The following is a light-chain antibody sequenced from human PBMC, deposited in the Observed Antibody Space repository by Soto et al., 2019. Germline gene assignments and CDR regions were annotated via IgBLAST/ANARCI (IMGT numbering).Light chain of an antibody. CDR1: QGVGGW. CDR3: QQPHSLPGS. CDR2: ATS. J-gene: IGKJ3*01. V-gene: IGKV1-12*01. Sequence: VSACGGRSLTKKSRASQGVGGWLAWYQQKPGKVPKLLIYATSSLHSGVPSRFIGSGSGTDSTLGISSRQPEESAIHYCQQPHSLPGSIGPGTKVDI.